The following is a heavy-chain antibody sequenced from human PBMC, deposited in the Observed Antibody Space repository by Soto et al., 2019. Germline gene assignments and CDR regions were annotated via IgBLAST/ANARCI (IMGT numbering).Heavy chain of an antibody. CDR2: IKQDGSEK. V-gene: IGHV3-7*01. CDR3: AIGHSPYSGSYWGC. Sequence: EVQLVESGGGLVQPGGSLRLSCAAPGFTFSSYWMSWVRQAPGKGLEWVANIKQDGSEKYYVDSVKGRFTISRDNAKNALYLPMDSLRAVHTAVYYCAIGHSPYSGSYWGCWGEGTLVTVS. CDR1: GFTFSSYW. J-gene: IGHJ1*01. D-gene: IGHD1-26*01.